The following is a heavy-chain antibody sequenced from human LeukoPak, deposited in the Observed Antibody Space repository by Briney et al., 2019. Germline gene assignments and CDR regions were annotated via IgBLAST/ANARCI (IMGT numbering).Heavy chain of an antibody. J-gene: IGHJ4*02. CDR1: GFTFSSRG. CDR2: ISGSGDNT. V-gene: IGHV3-23*01. Sequence: PGGSLRLSCAASGFTFSSRGMSWVRQAPGKGLEWVSTISGSGDNTYYADSVKGRFTISRDNSKNTLYLQMNSLRAEDTAVYYCARVTYGSGTHGAFDYWGQGTLVTVSS. D-gene: IGHD3-10*01. CDR3: ARVTYGSGTHGAFDY.